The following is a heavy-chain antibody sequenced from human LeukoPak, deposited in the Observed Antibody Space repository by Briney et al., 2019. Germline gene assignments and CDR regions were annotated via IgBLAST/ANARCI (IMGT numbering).Heavy chain of an antibody. CDR2: ISYDGSNK. V-gene: IGHV3-30-3*01. J-gene: IGHJ4*02. CDR3: ARDHLLGPEFGYFDY. D-gene: IGHD2-2*01. CDR1: GFTFSSYA. Sequence: GRSLRLSCAASGFTFSSYAMHWVRQAPGKGLEWVAVISYDGSNKYYADSVKGRFTISRGNSKNTLYLQMNSLRAEDTAVYYCARDHLLGPEFGYFDYWGQGTLVTVSS.